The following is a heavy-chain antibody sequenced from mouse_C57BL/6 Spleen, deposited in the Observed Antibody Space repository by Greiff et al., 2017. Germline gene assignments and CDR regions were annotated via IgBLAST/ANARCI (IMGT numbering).Heavy chain of an antibody. CDR2: IHPNSGST. V-gene: IGHV1-64*01. CDR1: GYTFTSYW. J-gene: IGHJ4*01. Sequence: QVQLQQSGAELVKPGASVKLSCKASGYTFTSYWMHWVKQRPGQGLEWIGMIHPNSGSTNYNEKFKSKATLTVDKSSSTAYMQLSSLTSEDSAVYYCARWGVYSNSYYYAMDYWGQGTSVTVSS. CDR3: ARWGVYSNSYYYAMDY. D-gene: IGHD2-5*01.